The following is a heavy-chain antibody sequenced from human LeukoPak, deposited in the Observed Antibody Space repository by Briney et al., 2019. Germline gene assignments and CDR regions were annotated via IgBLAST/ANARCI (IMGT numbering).Heavy chain of an antibody. CDR2: IYYSGST. D-gene: IGHD6-25*01. Sequence: PSETLSLTCTVSGGSISSYYWSWIRQPPGKGLEWIGYIYYSGSTNYNPSLKSRVTISVDTSKNQFSLKLSSVTAADTAVYYCARTPGYSSAYYMDVWGKGTTVTVSS. J-gene: IGHJ6*03. CDR3: ARTPGYSSAYYMDV. V-gene: IGHV4-59*12. CDR1: GGSISSYY.